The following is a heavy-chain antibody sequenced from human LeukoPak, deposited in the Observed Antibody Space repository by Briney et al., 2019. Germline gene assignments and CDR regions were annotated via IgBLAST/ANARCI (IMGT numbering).Heavy chain of an antibody. CDR1: GLTFSDSY. J-gene: IGHJ4*02. CDR2: ISGSGTTI. V-gene: IGHV3-11*01. Sequence: SGGSLRLSCAASGLTFSDSYMSWLRQAPGKGLEWITYISGSGTTIYHADSVKGRFTISRDNAKNSVYLQMNSLRDEDTAVYYCARPTDSSVDYWGQGTLVTVSS. CDR3: ARPTDSSVDY. D-gene: IGHD5-18*01.